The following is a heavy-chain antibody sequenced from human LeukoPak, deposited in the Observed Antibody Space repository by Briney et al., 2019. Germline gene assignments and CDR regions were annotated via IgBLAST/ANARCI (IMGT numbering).Heavy chain of an antibody. CDR2: ISSSSSYI. J-gene: IGHJ5*02. CDR1: GFTFDDYG. Sequence: PGGSLRLSCAASGFTFDDYGMSWVRQAPGKGLEWVSSISSSSSYIYYADSVKGRFTISRDNAKNSLYLQMNSLRAEDTAVYYCARVGHGQWLVRAVYNWFDPWGQGTLVTVSS. V-gene: IGHV3-21*01. D-gene: IGHD6-19*01. CDR3: ARVGHGQWLVRAVYNWFDP.